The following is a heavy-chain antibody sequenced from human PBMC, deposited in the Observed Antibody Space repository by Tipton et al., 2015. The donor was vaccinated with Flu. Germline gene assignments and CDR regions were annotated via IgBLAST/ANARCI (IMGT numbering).Heavy chain of an antibody. CDR3: ARRDFSNYVSEPKNWFDP. J-gene: IGHJ5*02. CDR2: ISHTGST. V-gene: IGHV4-34*01. Sequence: LSCAVYGGSFSGYYWSWIRQPPGKGLEWIGEISHTGSTNSNPSLKSRLIMSVDTSKNQFSLKLTSLTAADTALYYCARRDFSNYVSEPKNWFDPWGQGTLVTVSS. CDR1: GGSFSGYY. D-gene: IGHD4-11*01.